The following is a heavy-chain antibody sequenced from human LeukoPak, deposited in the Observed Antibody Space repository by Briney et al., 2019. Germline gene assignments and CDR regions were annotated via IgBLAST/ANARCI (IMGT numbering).Heavy chain of an antibody. Sequence: GASVKVSCKASGYTFTSYYMHWVRQAPGQGLEWMGIINPSGGSTSYAQEFQGRVTITADKSTSTAYMELSSLRSEDTAVYYCARDPMQSEGSGVTFDYWGQGTLVTVSS. CDR1: GYTFTSYY. CDR2: INPSGGST. J-gene: IGHJ4*02. V-gene: IGHV1-46*01. D-gene: IGHD3-3*01. CDR3: ARDPMQSEGSGVTFDY.